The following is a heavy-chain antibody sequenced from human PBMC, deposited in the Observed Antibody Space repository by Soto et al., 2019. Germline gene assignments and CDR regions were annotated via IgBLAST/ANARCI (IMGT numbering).Heavy chain of an antibody. CDR2: IYYSGST. Sequence: QVQLQESGPGLVKPSQTLSLTCTVSGGSISGGGYYWRWIRQHPGKGLEWIGYIYYSGSTYYNPPLKSPVTISVDTAKNQFSLKVSSVTAADTAVYYCARVNIWNYSLWGQGSLVTVST. CDR3: ARVNIWNYSL. CDR1: GGSISGGGYY. J-gene: IGHJ4*02. V-gene: IGHV4-31*01. D-gene: IGHD1-7*01.